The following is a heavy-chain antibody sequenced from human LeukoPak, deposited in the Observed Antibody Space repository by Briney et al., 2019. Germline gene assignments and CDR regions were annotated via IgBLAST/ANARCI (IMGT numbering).Heavy chain of an antibody. CDR2: INPNSGAT. CDR1: GYTFTGYY. Sequence: ASVKVSCKASGYTFTGYYMHWVRQAPGQGLEWMGWINPNSGATNYAQKFQGRVTMTRDTSISTAYMELSRLRSDDTAVYYCARAPPKRGYDSSGYFKRPWGQGTLVTVSP. V-gene: IGHV1-2*02. D-gene: IGHD3-22*01. CDR3: ARAPPKRGYDSSGYFKRP. J-gene: IGHJ4*02.